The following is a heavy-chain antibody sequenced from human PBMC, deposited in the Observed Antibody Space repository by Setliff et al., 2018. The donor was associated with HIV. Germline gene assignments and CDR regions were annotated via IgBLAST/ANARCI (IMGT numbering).Heavy chain of an antibody. D-gene: IGHD3-22*01. CDR1: GYTFTSYG. CDR2: ISTNNGNT. V-gene: IGHV1-18*01. J-gene: IGHJ4*02. Sequence: ASVKVSCKASGYTFTSYGISWVRQAPGQGLERMGWISTNNGNTIYAQKLQGRVTMTTDTSTTTGYMELRSLRSDDTAVYYCAINNYYDSSSYSSPFDYWGQGTLVTVSS. CDR3: AINNYYDSSSYSSPFDY.